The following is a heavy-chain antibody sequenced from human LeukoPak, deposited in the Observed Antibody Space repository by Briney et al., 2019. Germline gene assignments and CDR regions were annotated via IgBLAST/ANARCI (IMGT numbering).Heavy chain of an antibody. J-gene: IGHJ4*02. CDR1: GGSISSYY. Sequence: SETLSLTCTVSGGSISSYYWSWIRQPPGKGLEWIGYIYYSGSTNYNPSLKSRVTISVDTSKNQFSLKLSSVTAADTAVYYCARVSYDYVWGSYRYTFDYWGQGTLVTVSS. V-gene: IGHV4-59*01. D-gene: IGHD3-16*02. CDR3: ARVSYDYVWGSYRYTFDY. CDR2: IYYSGST.